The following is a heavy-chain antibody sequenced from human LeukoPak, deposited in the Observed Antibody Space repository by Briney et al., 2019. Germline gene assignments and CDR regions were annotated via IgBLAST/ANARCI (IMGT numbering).Heavy chain of an antibody. Sequence: PSETLSLTCTVSGVTISSYYLTWIRQPAGKGLEWIGRIYSSGNTNYNPSLESRVTMSVDTSKNQFSLKLTSVTAADTAVYHCARERGILRADAFDLWGGGTVDSVSS. J-gene: IGHJ3*01. CDR2: IYSSGNT. CDR3: ARERGILRADAFDL. V-gene: IGHV4-4*07. D-gene: IGHD1-26*01. CDR1: GVTISSYY.